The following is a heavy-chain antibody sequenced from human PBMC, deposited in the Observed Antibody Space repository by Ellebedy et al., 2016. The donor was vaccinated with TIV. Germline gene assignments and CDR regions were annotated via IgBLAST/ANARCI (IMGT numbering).Heavy chain of an antibody. V-gene: IGHV1-18*01. D-gene: IGHD3-3*01. CDR2: ISAYNGNT. Sequence: ASVKVSXXASGYTFTSYGISWVRQAPGQGLEWMGWISAYNGNTNYAQKLQGRVTMTTDTSTSTAYMELRSLRSDDTAVYYCAKTVYDFWSGYPVDYWGQGTLVTVSS. CDR3: AKTVYDFWSGYPVDY. J-gene: IGHJ4*02. CDR1: GYTFTSYG.